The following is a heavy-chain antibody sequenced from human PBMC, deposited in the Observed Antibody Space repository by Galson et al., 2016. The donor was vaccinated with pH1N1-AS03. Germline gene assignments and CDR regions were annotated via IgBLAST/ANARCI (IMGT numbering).Heavy chain of an antibody. D-gene: IGHD3-3*01. CDR3: AKVRYDFWSGERAFDY. Sequence: SLRLSCAASGFTFSNYLMNWVRQAPGKALEWVSAISGGGGSTYYADSVKGRFTISRDNSKNTLYLQMNSLRVEDTAVYYCAKVRYDFWSGERAFDYWGQGTLVTVSS. CDR1: GFTFSNYL. J-gene: IGHJ4*02. CDR2: ISGGGGST. V-gene: IGHV3-23*01.